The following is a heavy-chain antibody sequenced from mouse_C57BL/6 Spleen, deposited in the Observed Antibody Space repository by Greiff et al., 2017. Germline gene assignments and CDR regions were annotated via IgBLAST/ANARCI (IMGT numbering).Heavy chain of an antibody. J-gene: IGHJ4*01. CDR2: ISSGGDYI. V-gene: IGHV5-9-1*02. CDR3: TRDSSSYGYAMDD. CDR1: GFTFSSYA. Sequence: EVKLVESGEGLVKPGGSLKLSCAASGFTFSSYAMSWVRQTPEKRLEWVAYISSGGDYIYYADTVKGRFTISRDNARNTLYLQMSSLKSEDTAMYYCTRDSSSYGYAMDDWGQGTSVTVSS. D-gene: IGHD1-1*01.